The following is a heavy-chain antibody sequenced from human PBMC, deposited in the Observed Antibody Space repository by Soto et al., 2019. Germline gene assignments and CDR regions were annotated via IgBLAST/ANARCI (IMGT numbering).Heavy chain of an antibody. CDR2: ISSGSSYI. Sequence: GSLRLSCAASGFTFSSYNMNWVRQAPGKGLEWVSSISSGSSYIYYADSMKGRFTISRDNAKSSLYLQMNSLRAEDTAVYYCARSLIAAPYYFDYWGQGTLVTVS. D-gene: IGHD6-13*01. CDR3: ARSLIAAPYYFDY. CDR1: GFTFSSYN. V-gene: IGHV3-21*01. J-gene: IGHJ4*02.